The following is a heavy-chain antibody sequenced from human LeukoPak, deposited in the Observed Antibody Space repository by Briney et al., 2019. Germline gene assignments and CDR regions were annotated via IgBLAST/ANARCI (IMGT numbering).Heavy chain of an antibody. Sequence: GSSVKVSCKASGGTFSSYAISWVRQAPGQGLEWMGRIIPIFGTANYAQKFQGRVTITTDESTSTAYMELSSLRSEDTAVYYCASQKGPGITMIVADLDYWGQGTLVTVSS. CDR1: GGTFSSYA. J-gene: IGHJ4*02. D-gene: IGHD3-22*01. CDR3: ASQKGPGITMIVADLDY. CDR2: IIPIFGTA. V-gene: IGHV1-69*05.